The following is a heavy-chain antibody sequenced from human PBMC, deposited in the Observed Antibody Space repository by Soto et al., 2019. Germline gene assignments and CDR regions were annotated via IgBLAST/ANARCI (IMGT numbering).Heavy chain of an antibody. V-gene: IGHV3-23*01. CDR1: GFSFGSYA. CDR2: ISGSDGET. J-gene: IGHJ4*02. CDR3: ARWSYLDY. Sequence: GGSLRLSCAASGFSFGSYALSWVRQAPGKGLEWVSTISGSDGETFYADSVKGRFSISRDTSQSTLYLQMNSLRADDTAMYYCARWSYLDYWGQGTRVTVSS. D-gene: IGHD3-3*01.